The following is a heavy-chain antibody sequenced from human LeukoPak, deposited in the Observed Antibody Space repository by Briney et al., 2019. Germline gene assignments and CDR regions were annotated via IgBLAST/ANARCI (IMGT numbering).Heavy chain of an antibody. V-gene: IGHV3-48*04. CDR1: GFTFSGYS. J-gene: IGHJ4*02. CDR2: ISCGSGNTI. CDR3: TREATSGY. Sequence: GGSLRLSCAASGFTFSGYSMNWVRQAPGEGPEWISYISCGSGNTIYYADSVKGRFTISRDNAKNSVYLQMNSVRAEDTAIYYCTREATSGYWGQGTLVTVSS.